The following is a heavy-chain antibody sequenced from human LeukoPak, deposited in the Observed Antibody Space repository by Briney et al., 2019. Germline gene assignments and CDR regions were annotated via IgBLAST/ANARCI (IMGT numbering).Heavy chain of an antibody. CDR3: ARYNWNDVVSALDY. CDR1: GYTFSGYY. Sequence: ASVKVSCKASGYTFSGYYIHWVRQAPGQGLEWMGWINPNSGATNYAQKFQGGVAMTRDTSITTFYMEVSGLTSDDTAVYYCARYNWNDVVSALDYWGQGTLVTVSS. CDR2: INPNSGAT. J-gene: IGHJ4*02. V-gene: IGHV1-2*02. D-gene: IGHD1-1*01.